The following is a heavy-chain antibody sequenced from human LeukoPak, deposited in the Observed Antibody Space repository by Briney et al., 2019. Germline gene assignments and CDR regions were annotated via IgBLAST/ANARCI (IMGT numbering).Heavy chain of an antibody. Sequence: ASVKVSCKASGYTFTGYYMYWVRQAPGQGLEWMGWINPNSGGTNYAQKFQGRVTMTRDTSTSTAYMELSRLRSDDTAVYYCARDGSSNGLGENWFDPWGQGTLVTVSS. CDR1: GYTFTGYY. CDR2: INPNSGGT. J-gene: IGHJ5*02. V-gene: IGHV1-2*02. CDR3: ARDGSSNGLGENWFDP. D-gene: IGHD3-10*01.